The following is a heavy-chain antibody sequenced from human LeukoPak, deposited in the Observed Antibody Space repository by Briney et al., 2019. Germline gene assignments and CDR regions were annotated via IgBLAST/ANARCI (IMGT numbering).Heavy chain of an antibody. CDR3: GRQGYTASYYFVDY. CDR2: IYTTGTT. CDR1: GGSINSYY. Sequence: PSETLSLTCGVSGGSINSYYWGCVRQPAGKGLEWIGRIYTTGTTNYSPSLKSRLTMSLDTSKNHFSLKLRSVTAADTAVYYCGRQGYTASYYFVDYWIQGTLVTVSS. V-gene: IGHV4-59*10. J-gene: IGHJ4*02. D-gene: IGHD1-26*01.